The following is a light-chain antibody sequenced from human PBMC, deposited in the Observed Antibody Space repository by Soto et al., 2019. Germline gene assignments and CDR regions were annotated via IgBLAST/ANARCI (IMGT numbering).Light chain of an antibody. Sequence: DIHLTQSPSFLSASVGDRVTITCRPSQAVPNNMAWYQQKPGKPPKLLIYEESTLHSGVPSRFSGRKSGTQLPLTIDSLQPEGFATYYCLQVKTYPRTFGGGTKVEIK. CDR2: EES. CDR3: LQVKTYPRT. V-gene: IGKV1-9*01. CDR1: QAVPNN. J-gene: IGKJ4*01.